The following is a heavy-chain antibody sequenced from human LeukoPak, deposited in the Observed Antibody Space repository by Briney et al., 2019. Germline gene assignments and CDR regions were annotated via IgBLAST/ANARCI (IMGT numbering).Heavy chain of an antibody. CDR1: GFTLSNAW. V-gene: IGHV3-15*01. CDR2: IKSKTDGGTT. D-gene: IGHD3-22*01. Sequence: GGSLRLSCAASGFTLSNAWMSWVRQAPGKGLEWVGRIKSKTDGGTTDYAAPVKGRFTISRDDSKNTLYLQMNSLKTEDTAVYYCTTARGYYDSSGLYYFDYWGQGSLVTVSS. J-gene: IGHJ4*02. CDR3: TTARGYYDSSGLYYFDY.